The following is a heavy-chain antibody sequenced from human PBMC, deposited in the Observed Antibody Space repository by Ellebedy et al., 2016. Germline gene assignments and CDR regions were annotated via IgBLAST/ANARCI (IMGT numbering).Heavy chain of an antibody. J-gene: IGHJ4*02. CDR3: GDIKGDY. Sequence: SETLSLTXAVYGGSFSGYYWSWIRQPPGKGLEWIGEINHSGSTNYNPSLKSRVTISVDTSKNQFSLKLSSVTAADTAVYYCGDIKGDYWGQGTLVTVSS. D-gene: IGHD2-21*02. CDR2: INHSGST. CDR1: GGSFSGYY. V-gene: IGHV4-34*01.